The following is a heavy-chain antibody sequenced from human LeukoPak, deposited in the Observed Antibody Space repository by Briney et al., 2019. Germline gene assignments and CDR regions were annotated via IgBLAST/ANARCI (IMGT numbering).Heavy chain of an antibody. CDR1: GFPISTYT. Sequence: GGSLRLSCVVSGFPISTYTTTWVRQTPEKGLEWVSSITFSGGTTYYADSVRGRFTISRDDSENTLYLQMTSLRVEDTAVYHCARAQGTTNGLLDNWGQGVLVTVSS. J-gene: IGHJ4*02. D-gene: IGHD5-24*01. V-gene: IGHV3-23*01. CDR2: ITFSGGTT. CDR3: ARAQGTTNGLLDN.